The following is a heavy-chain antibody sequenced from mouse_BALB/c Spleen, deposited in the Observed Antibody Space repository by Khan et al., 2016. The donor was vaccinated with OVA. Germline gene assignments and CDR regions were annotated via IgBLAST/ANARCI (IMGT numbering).Heavy chain of an antibody. Sequence: EVQRLETGGGLVQPGGSRGLSCEGSGFTFSGFWMSWVRQTPGKTLEWIGAINSDGSAINYAPSIKDRFTIFRDNDKSTLYLQMSNVRSEDTATYFCMRYDGYYWYFDVWCAGTTVTVSS. CDR2: INSDGSAI. CDR1: GFTFSGFW. V-gene: IGHV11-2*02. D-gene: IGHD2-3*01. J-gene: IGHJ1*01. CDR3: MRYDGYYWYFDV.